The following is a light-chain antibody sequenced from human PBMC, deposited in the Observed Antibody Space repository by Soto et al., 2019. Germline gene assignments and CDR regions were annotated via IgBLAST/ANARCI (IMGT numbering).Light chain of an antibody. CDR2: GAS. V-gene: IGKV1-39*01. Sequence: DIQMTQSPSSLSASVGDSVTITCRASQSISSFLNWYQHKPGKAPKVLIYGASRLQSGVPTRFSGSGSGTDFTLTISSLHPEDFATYFGQQSYSTPPTFGQGTRVEIK. CDR1: QSISSF. CDR3: QQSYSTPPT. J-gene: IGKJ1*01.